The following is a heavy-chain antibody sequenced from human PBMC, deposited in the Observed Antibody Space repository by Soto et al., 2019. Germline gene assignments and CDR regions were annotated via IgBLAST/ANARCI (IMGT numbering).Heavy chain of an antibody. D-gene: IGHD3-10*01. J-gene: IGHJ4*02. CDR1: GGSLSSYY. CDR3: ARGRGITMVRGVTNHYDY. CDR2: IYYSGST. Sequence: PSETLSLTCTVSGGSLSSYYWSWIRQPPGKGLEWIGYIYYSGSTNYNPSLKSRVTISVDTSKNQFSLKLSSVTAADTAVYYCARGRGITMVRGVTNHYDYWGQGTLVTVS. V-gene: IGHV4-59*01.